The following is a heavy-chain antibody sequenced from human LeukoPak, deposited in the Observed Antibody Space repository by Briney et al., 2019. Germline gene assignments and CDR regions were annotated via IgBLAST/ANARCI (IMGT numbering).Heavy chain of an antibody. CDR1: GYTFTFYY. Sequence: GASVKVSCKASGYTFTFYYMHWVRQAPGQGLEWMGIINPSGGSTTYAQKFQGRLTMTSDTSTSTVSMELSSLKSEDTAFYYCAGGSGSPDYWGQGTLVTVSS. CDR3: AGGSGSPDY. D-gene: IGHD1-26*01. V-gene: IGHV1-46*01. J-gene: IGHJ4*02. CDR2: INPSGGST.